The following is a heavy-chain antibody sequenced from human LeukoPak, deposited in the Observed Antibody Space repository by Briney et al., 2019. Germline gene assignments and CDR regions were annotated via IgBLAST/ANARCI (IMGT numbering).Heavy chain of an antibody. Sequence: NTSETLSLTCTVSGGSISSDFWIWVRQPPGKGLEWIGYIYYSGSTNYNPSLKSRVTISVDTSKNQFSLKLSSVTAADTAVYYCGATVTPDAFDIWGQGTMVTVSS. D-gene: IGHD4-17*01. J-gene: IGHJ3*02. V-gene: IGHV4-59*08. CDR2: IYYSGST. CDR1: GGSISSDF. CDR3: GATVTPDAFDI.